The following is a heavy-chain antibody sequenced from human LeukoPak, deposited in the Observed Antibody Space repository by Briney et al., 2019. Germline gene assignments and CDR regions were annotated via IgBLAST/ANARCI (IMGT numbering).Heavy chain of an antibody. J-gene: IGHJ4*02. CDR2: ISAYGNT. CDR1: GYTFTIYG. D-gene: IGHD6-19*01. Sequence: ASVKVSCKTSGYTFTIYGISWVRQAPGQGLEWMGLISAYGNTNYAQKFQGRVTMTTDTSTSTAYMELRSLRSDDTAVYYCARDRGIAVAGAPLNYWGQGTLVTVSS. CDR3: ARDRGIAVAGAPLNY. V-gene: IGHV1-18*01.